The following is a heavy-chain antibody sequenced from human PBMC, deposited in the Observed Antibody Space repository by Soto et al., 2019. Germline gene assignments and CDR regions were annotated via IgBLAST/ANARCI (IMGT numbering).Heavy chain of an antibody. J-gene: IGHJ6*02. V-gene: IGHV5-51*01. Sequence: GESLKISCKGSGYSFTSYWIGWVRQMPGKGLEWMGIIYPGDSDTRYSPSFQGQVTISADKSISTAYLQWSSLKASDTAMYYCAGLMVYYGDYYYYYVMAVWGQGTTVPASS. CDR2: IYPGDSDT. CDR3: AGLMVYYGDYYYYYVMAV. CDR1: GYSFTSYW. D-gene: IGHD2-8*01.